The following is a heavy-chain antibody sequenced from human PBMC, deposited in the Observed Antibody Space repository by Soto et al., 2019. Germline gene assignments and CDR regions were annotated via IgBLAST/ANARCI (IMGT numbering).Heavy chain of an antibody. J-gene: IGHJ4*02. CDR3: ARYSISADYGDSEPFDY. V-gene: IGHV5-51*01. D-gene: IGHD4-17*01. CDR2: IYPGESDT. CDR1: GYSFTSYC. Sequence: RGESLKISCKSSGYSFTSYCISLGLQIPGKGLEWVGIIYPGESDTIYSRSFQGQVTLSPDKSISTAHLQWNSLKASDTAMYYCARYSISADYGDSEPFDYWGQGTLVTVSS.